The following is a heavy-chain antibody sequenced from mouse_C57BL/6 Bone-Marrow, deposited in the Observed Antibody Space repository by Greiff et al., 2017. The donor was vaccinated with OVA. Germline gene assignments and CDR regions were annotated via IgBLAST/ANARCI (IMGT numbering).Heavy chain of an antibody. V-gene: IGHV1-64*01. D-gene: IGHD2-2*01. CDR2: IHPNSGST. Sequence: QVQLKQPGAELVKPGASVKLSCKASGYTFTSYWMHWVKQRPGQGLEWIGMIHPNSGSTNYNEKFKSKATLTVDKSSSTAYMQLSSLTSEDSAVYYCATTMVTPYYFDDWGQGTTLTVSS. CDR3: ATTMVTPYYFDD. CDR1: GYTFTSYW. J-gene: IGHJ2*01.